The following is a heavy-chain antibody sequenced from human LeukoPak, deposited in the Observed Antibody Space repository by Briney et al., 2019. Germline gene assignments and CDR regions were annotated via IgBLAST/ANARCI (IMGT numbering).Heavy chain of an antibody. Sequence: ASVKVSCKASGYTLTSYEINWVRQATGQGHKWMGWMNPNSGSTGYAQKCQGRVTHTKNTSISTAYMELSGLRSEDTAVYYCARGRSTGYPYYFEYWGQGTLVTVSS. CDR3: ARGRSTGYPYYFEY. CDR2: MNPNSGST. D-gene: IGHD5-12*01. CDR1: GYTLTSYE. J-gene: IGHJ4*02. V-gene: IGHV1-8*03.